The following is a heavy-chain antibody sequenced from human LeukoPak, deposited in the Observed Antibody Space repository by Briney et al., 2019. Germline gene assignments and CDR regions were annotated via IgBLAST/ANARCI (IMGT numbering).Heavy chain of an antibody. J-gene: IGHJ4*02. CDR2: IYPGNSDT. D-gene: IGHD3-10*01. V-gene: IGHV5-51*01. Sequence: GESLKISCKASGYIFTNYRIGWVRQMPGKGLEWMGIIYPGNSDTRYSPSFQGQVTISADKSITTAYLQWSSLKASDTAMYYCASQYVSGTYSLDYWGQGTLVTVAS. CDR3: ASQYVSGTYSLDY. CDR1: GYIFTNYR.